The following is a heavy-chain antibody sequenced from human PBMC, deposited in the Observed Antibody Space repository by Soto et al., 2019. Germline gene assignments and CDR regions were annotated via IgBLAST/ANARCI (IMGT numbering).Heavy chain of an antibody. V-gene: IGHV3-30-3*01. D-gene: IGHD5-18*01. CDR3: AREAEDTASMDV. CDR1: VLTFSSYA. Sequence: WWSLRVSCAASVLTFSSYAMHWGRQAPGKGLEWVAVISYDVSNKYYADSVKGRFTISRDNSKNTLYLQMNSLRAEDTAVYYCAREAEDTASMDVWGQGTAVTVSS. J-gene: IGHJ6*02. CDR2: ISYDVSNK.